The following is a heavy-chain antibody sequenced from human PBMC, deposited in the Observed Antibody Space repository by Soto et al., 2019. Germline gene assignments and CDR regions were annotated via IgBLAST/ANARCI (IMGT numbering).Heavy chain of an antibody. Sequence: GGSLRLSCAASGFSFDDYAMHWVRQAPGKGLEWVSGISWNSGSIGYADSVKGRFTISRDNAKNSLYLQMNSLRAEDTALYYCAKDPLHCSSTSCYFGSWFDPWGQGTLVTVSS. J-gene: IGHJ5*02. V-gene: IGHV3-9*01. CDR3: AKDPLHCSSTSCYFGSWFDP. CDR1: GFSFDDYA. CDR2: ISWNSGSI. D-gene: IGHD2-2*01.